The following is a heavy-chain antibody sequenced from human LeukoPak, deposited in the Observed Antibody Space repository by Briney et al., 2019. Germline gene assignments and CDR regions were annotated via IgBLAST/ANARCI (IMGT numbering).Heavy chain of an antibody. Sequence: GASVKVSCKASGYTFTGYYIHWVRQAPGQGLEWMGIINPGAGGTNYAQNFQGRVTMPRDTSTSTVYMELNSLRSEDTAVYYCARRDCSSAICGWFDPWGQGTLVTVSS. CDR2: INPGAGGT. CDR1: GYTFTGYY. J-gene: IGHJ5*02. V-gene: IGHV1-46*01. CDR3: ARRDCSSAICGWFDP. D-gene: IGHD2-2*01.